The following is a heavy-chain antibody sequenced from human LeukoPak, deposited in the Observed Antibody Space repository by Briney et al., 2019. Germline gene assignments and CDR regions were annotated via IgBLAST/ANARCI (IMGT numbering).Heavy chain of an antibody. J-gene: IGHJ4*02. CDR3: ARDNTAMDKIDY. CDR2: INHSGST. CDR1: GGSFSGYY. V-gene: IGHV4-34*01. D-gene: IGHD5-18*01. Sequence: SETLSLTCAVYGGSFSGYYWSWIRQPPGKGLEWIGEINHSGSTNYNPSLKSRVTISVDTSKNQFSLRLSSVTAADTAVYYCARDNTAMDKIDYWGQGTLVTVSS.